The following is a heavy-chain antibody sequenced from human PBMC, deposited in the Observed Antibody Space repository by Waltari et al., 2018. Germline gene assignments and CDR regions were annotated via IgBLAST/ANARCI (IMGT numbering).Heavy chain of an antibody. CDR2: IYYSGST. CDR1: GGSISSSSYY. CDR3: ARQEEQHSYGMDV. Sequence: QLQLQESGPGLVKPSETLSLTCTVSGGSISSSSYYWGWLRQPPGKGLEWIGSIYYSGSTYYNPSLKSRVTISVDTSKNQFSLKLSSVTAADTAVYYCARQEEQHSYGMDVWGQGTTVTVSS. V-gene: IGHV4-39*01. J-gene: IGHJ6*02.